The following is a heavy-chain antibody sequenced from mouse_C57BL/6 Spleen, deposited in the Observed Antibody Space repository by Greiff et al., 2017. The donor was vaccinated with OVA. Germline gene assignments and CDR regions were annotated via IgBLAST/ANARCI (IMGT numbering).Heavy chain of an antibody. Sequence: QVQLQQPGAELVRPGSSVKLSCKASGYTFTSYWMHWVKQRPIQGLEWIGNIDPSDSETHYNQKFKDKATLTVDKSSSPAYMQLSSLTSEDSAVYYCAREGVYYGSSYGFAYWGQGTLVTVSA. CDR2: IDPSDSET. D-gene: IGHD1-1*01. J-gene: IGHJ3*01. V-gene: IGHV1-52*01. CDR1: GYTFTSYW. CDR3: AREGVYYGSSYGFAY.